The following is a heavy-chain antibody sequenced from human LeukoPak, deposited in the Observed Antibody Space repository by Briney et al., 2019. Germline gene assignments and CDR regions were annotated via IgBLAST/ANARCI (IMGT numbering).Heavy chain of an antibody. CDR1: GYSFTSYW. Sequence: KDGESLKISCKGSGYSFTSYWIGWVRQMPGKGLEWMGIIYPGDSDTRYSPSFQGQVTISADKSISTAYLQWSSLKASDTAMYYCASSQAYCSGGSCYSSEFDYWGQGTLVTVSS. CDR3: ASSQAYCSGGSCYSSEFDY. D-gene: IGHD2-15*01. V-gene: IGHV5-51*01. J-gene: IGHJ4*02. CDR2: IYPGDSDT.